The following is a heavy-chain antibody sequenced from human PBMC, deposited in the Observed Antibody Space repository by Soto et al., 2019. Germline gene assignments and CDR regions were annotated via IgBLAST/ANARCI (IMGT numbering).Heavy chain of an antibody. CDR3: ARGSDGPEDHYMDV. J-gene: IGHJ6*03. V-gene: IGHV4-34*01. CDR2: INHSGST. CDR1: SGSFSGYY. Sequence: GTLSLTCAVYSGSFSGYYWSWIRKPPGKGLEWIGEINHSGSTNYNPSLKSRVTISVDTSKNQFSLKLSSVTAADTAVYYCARGSDGPEDHYMDVWRKGTTDTVSS.